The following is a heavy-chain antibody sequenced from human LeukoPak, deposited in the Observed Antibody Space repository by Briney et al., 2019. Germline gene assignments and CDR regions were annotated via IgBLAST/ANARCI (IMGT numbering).Heavy chain of an antibody. J-gene: IGHJ4*02. D-gene: IGHD1-26*01. V-gene: IGHV1-18*01. Sequence: GASVKVSCKASGYTFTSYGISWVRQAPGQGLEWMGWISAYNGNTNYAQKLQGRVTTTTDTSTSTAYMELRSLRSDDTAVYYCAREGTYSGSYPIDYWGQGTLVTVSS. CDR1: GYTFTSYG. CDR2: ISAYNGNT. CDR3: AREGTYSGSYPIDY.